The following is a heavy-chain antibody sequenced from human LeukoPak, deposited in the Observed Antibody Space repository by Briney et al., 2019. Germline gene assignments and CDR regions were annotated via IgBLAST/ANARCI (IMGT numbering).Heavy chain of an antibody. CDR3: ARGITVAGTEDY. D-gene: IGHD6-19*01. V-gene: IGHV3-30-3*01. J-gene: IGHJ4*02. CDR2: VSYDGTNT. Sequence: RGSLRLSCAASGFTFSTYAMHWVRQAPGKGLEWVAIVSYDGTNTYYADSVKGRFTISRDNSQNTLYLQMHSLRVEDTAMYYCARGITVAGTEDYWGQGTLVTVSS. CDR1: GFTFSTYA.